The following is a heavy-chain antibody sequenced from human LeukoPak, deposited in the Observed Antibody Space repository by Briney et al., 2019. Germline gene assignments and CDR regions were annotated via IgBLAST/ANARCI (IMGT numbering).Heavy chain of an antibody. D-gene: IGHD2-2*02. J-gene: IGHJ6*04. CDR3: AREPDRYCSSTSCYNGRMDV. V-gene: IGHV1-18*01. CDR2: ISAYNGNT. CDR1: GYTFTSYG. Sequence: ASVTVSCKASGYTFTSYGISWVRQAPGQGLEWMGWISAYNGNTNYTQKLQGRVTMTTDTSTSTAYMELRSLRSDDTAVYYCAREPDRYCSSTSCYNGRMDVGGKGTTVTVSS.